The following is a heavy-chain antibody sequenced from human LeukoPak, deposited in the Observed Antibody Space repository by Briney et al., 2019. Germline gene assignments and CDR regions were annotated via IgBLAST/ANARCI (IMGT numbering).Heavy chain of an antibody. CDR1: GYSFSNYW. CDR3: ARDQELEFGGTYYFDY. D-gene: IGHD1-7*01. V-gene: IGHV5-51*01. CDR2: IFPADSDT. J-gene: IGHJ4*02. Sequence: GESLKISCKGSGYSFSNYWIAWVRRMPGKGLEWMGIIFPADSDTRYSPSLQGQVTISVDKSINTAYMELSSLRSEDTAVYYCARDQELEFGGTYYFDYWGQGTLVTVSS.